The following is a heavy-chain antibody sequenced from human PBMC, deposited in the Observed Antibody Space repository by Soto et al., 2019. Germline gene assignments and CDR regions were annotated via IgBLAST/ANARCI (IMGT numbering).Heavy chain of an antibody. D-gene: IGHD3-16*01. Sequence: QVQVVESGGAAVQPGQSLSLSCAASGFTFSSYTFHWVRQAPGKGLEWVAVVSYDGRQKFHADSVKGRFTISRDNFKNTVNLQMDSLRPEDTASYFCVREYRPSWERYVGLWGQGTRVTV. CDR1: GFTFSSYT. J-gene: IGHJ1*01. V-gene: IGHV3-30*04. CDR3: VREYRPSWERYVGL. CDR2: VSYDGRQK.